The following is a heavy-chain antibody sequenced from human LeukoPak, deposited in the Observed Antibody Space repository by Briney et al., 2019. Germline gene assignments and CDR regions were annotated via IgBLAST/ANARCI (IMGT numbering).Heavy chain of an antibody. D-gene: IGHD5-12*01. J-gene: IGHJ3*02. V-gene: IGHV4-39*07. CDR2: IYHSGST. CDR3: ARVPRVATIGGDAFDI. CDR1: GGSISSSSYY. Sequence: PSETLSLTCTVSGGSISSSSYYWGWIRQPPGKGLEWIGSIYHSGSTYYNPSLKSRVTISVDTSKNQFSLKLSSVTAADTAVYYCARVPRVATIGGDAFDIWGQGTMVTVSS.